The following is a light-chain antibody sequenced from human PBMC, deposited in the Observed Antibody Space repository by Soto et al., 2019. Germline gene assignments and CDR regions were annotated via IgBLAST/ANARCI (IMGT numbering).Light chain of an antibody. V-gene: IGKV1-9*01. J-gene: IGKJ5*01. CDR1: QDITNS. CDR2: PAS. Sequence: DIQLTQSPSFLSASVGDRVTITCRASQDITNSLAWYHQKPGKTPKFLLSPASTWQRGVPSRFSGTGSGTEFTLTISGLQPEDFATYYCQQFNSYPITFGQGTRLEI. CDR3: QQFNSYPIT.